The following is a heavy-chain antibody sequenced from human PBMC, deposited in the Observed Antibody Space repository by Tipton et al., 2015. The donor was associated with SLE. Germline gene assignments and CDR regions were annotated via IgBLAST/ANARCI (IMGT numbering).Heavy chain of an antibody. V-gene: IGHV4-4*07. CDR2: IYTSGST. CDR1: GGSISSYY. J-gene: IGHJ6*02. D-gene: IGHD6-13*01. Sequence: TLSLTCTVSGGSISSYYWSRIRQPAGKGLEWIGRIYTSGSTNYNPSLKSRVTMSVDTSKNQFSLKLSSVTAADTAVYYGARGPGAAAILSYYYFYGMDVWGQGTTVTVSS. CDR3: ARGPGAAAILSYYYFYGMDV.